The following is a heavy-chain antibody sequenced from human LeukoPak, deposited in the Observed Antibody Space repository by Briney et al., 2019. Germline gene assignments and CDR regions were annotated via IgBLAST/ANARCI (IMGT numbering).Heavy chain of an antibody. CDR2: FDPEDGET. V-gene: IGHV1-24*01. Sequence: ASVKVSCKVSGYTLTELSMHWVRQAPGKGLEGMGGFDPEDGETIYAPKFQGRVTMTEDTSTDTAYMELSSLRSEDTAVYYCATDLNLDTAMVDHYWGQGTLVTVSS. J-gene: IGHJ4*02. D-gene: IGHD5-18*01. CDR3: ATDLNLDTAMVDHY. CDR1: GYTLTELS.